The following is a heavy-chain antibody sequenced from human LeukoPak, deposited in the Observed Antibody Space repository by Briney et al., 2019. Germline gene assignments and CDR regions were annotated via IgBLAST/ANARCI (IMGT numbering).Heavy chain of an antibody. CDR2: IYRDGSTT. Sequence: PGGSLRLSCAASGFGFSRYWMHWVRQAPGTGLKWVSRIYRDGSTTDYADSVKGRFSISRDNSKNTLYLQMNSLRAEDTAVYYCANLPLVRGVILAVVYWGQGTLVTVSS. D-gene: IGHD3-10*01. V-gene: IGHV3-74*01. CDR1: GFGFSRYW. CDR3: ANLPLVRGVILAVVY. J-gene: IGHJ4*02.